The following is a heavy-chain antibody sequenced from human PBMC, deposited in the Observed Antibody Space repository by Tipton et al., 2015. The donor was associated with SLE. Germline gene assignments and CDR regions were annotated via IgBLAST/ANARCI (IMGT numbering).Heavy chain of an antibody. CDR3: AREGCGSPRCYSYYYYNGMDV. CDR1: GGTFSSYV. Sequence: QLVQSGAEVKKPGSSVKVSCKASGGTFSSYVISWVRQAPGQGLEWMGRIIPMFGTANYAQKFQGRVTITADESTSTAYVELSSLRSEDTAVYYCAREGCGSPRCYSYYYYNGMDVWGQGTTVTVSS. J-gene: IGHJ6*02. D-gene: IGHD2-2*02. CDR2: IIPMFGTA. V-gene: IGHV1-69*13.